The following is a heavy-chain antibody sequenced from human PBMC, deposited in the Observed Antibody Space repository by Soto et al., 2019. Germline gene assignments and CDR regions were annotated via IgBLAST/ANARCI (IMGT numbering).Heavy chain of an antibody. J-gene: IGHJ5*02. Sequence: QVQLQQWGAGLLKPSETLSLTCAVCGGSFSGYYWSWIRQPPGKGLEWIGEINHSGSTNYNPSLKSRVTISVDTSKTQFPRKLSSVTAADTAVYYCASTPPYCSSTSCFDLWGQGTLVTVSS. CDR1: GGSFSGYY. D-gene: IGHD2-2*01. CDR2: INHSGST. CDR3: ASTPPYCSSTSCFDL. V-gene: IGHV4-34*01.